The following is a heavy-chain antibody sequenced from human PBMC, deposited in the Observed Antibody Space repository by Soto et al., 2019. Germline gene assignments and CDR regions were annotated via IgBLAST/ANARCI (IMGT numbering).Heavy chain of an antibody. Sequence: QVQLQQWGAGLLKPSETLSLTCAVYGGSFSGYYWSWIRQPPGKGLEWIGEINHSGSTNYNPSLQSRLTRSVDTSKNQFSLELSSVTAADTAVYYCARAKRGDILTGYYNANWFDPWGQGTLVTVSS. CDR3: ARAKRGDILTGYYNANWFDP. CDR2: INHSGST. V-gene: IGHV4-34*01. D-gene: IGHD3-9*01. J-gene: IGHJ5*02. CDR1: GGSFSGYY.